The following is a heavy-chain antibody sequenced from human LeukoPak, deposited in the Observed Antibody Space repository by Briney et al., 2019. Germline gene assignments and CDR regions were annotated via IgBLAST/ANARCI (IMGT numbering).Heavy chain of an antibody. CDR1: GGSISSYY. D-gene: IGHD1-20*01. CDR3: ARDRYNWNGEDY. J-gene: IGHJ4*02. V-gene: IGHV4-59*12. Sequence: SETLSLTCTVSGGSISSYYWSWIRQPPGKGLEGIGYIYYSGSTNYNPSLKSRVTISVDTSKNQFSLKLSSVTAADTAVYYCARDRYNWNGEDYWGPGTQVTVSS. CDR2: IYYSGST.